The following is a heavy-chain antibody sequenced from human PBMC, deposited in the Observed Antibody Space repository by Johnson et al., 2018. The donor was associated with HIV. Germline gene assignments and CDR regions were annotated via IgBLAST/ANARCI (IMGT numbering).Heavy chain of an antibody. CDR1: GFTFSNFA. V-gene: IGHV3-64*01. CDR2: ISSNGIGT. Sequence: VQLVESGGGVVQPGGSLRLSCAVYGFTFSNFAMHWVRQAPGKGLEYVSAISSNGIGTYYANSVDGRFTISRDNDKNTLYLEMGSLRVEDMAVYYCARSRGPMRKDAFDIWGQGTKVTVSS. D-gene: IGHD3-10*01. CDR3: ARSRGPMRKDAFDI. J-gene: IGHJ3*02.